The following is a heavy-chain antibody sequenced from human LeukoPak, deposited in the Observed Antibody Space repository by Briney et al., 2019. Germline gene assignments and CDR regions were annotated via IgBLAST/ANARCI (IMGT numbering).Heavy chain of an antibody. CDR1: GFTFSSYE. D-gene: IGHD6-19*01. J-gene: IGHJ4*02. CDR2: ISSSDSTI. CDR3: ARASNSSGWDEFDY. Sequence: GGSLRLSCAASGFTFSSYEMNWVRQAPGKGLEWVSYISSSDSTIYYADSVKGRFTISRDNAKNSLYLQMNSLRAEDTGVYYCARASNSSGWDEFDYWGQGTLVTVSS. V-gene: IGHV3-48*03.